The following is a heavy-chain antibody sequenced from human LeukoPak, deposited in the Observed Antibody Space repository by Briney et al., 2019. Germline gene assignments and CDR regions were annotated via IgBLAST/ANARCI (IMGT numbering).Heavy chain of an antibody. V-gene: IGHV4-34*01. Sequence: TWDPLTLPCAVCGGSFSGYYGSWIPEPPGKGLEGIGEINHSGSTNYTPSLKSRVTISVNTSKNQSSLKLSSVTAADTAVYYCARVALWCGKTNWFDPWGQGTLVTVSS. D-gene: IGHD3-10*01. J-gene: IGHJ5*02. CDR3: ARVALWCGKTNWFDP. CDR1: GGSFSGYY. CDR2: INHSGST.